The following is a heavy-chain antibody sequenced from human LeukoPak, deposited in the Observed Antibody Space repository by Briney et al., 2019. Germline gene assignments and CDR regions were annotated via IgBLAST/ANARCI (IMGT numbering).Heavy chain of an antibody. J-gene: IGHJ4*02. CDR3: ARQRGIAVAVTYYFDY. Sequence: GESLKISCKGSGYSFTSYWIGWVRQMPGKGLEWMGIIYPGDSDTRYSPSFQGQVTISADKSIGTAYLQWSSLKASDTAMYYCARQRGIAVAVTYYFDYWGQGTLVTVSS. V-gene: IGHV5-51*01. CDR2: IYPGDSDT. D-gene: IGHD6-19*01. CDR1: GYSFTSYW.